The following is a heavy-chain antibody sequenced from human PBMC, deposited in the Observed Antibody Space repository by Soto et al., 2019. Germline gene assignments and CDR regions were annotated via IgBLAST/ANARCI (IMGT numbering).Heavy chain of an antibody. V-gene: IGHV4-39*01. D-gene: IGHD1-20*01. CDR1: GASISGSYYY. Sequence: SETLSLTCAASGASISGSYYYWAWLRQSPGKGPEWIGSVFYTGFTSYNPSLESRVSGSVDTSKSQFSLKLSAVTAADTAVYYCATSQKGYNWNYFDHWGQGALVTVSS. CDR2: VFYTGFT. J-gene: IGHJ4*02. CDR3: ATSQKGYNWNYFDH.